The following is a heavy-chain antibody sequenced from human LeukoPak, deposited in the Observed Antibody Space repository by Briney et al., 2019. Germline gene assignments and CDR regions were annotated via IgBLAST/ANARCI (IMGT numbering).Heavy chain of an antibody. D-gene: IGHD1-26*01. CDR2: LSYDGNNE. J-gene: IGHJ4*02. CDR3: ALEEGHWSYRGTYAH. V-gene: IGHV3-30-3*01. Sequence: PGGSLRLSCAASGFDFSTYAMHWVRQAPGKGLEWVALLSYDGNNEYFVESVKGRSTISRDNSKNTLYLQMNSLRAEDTAVYYCALEEGHWSYRGTYAHWGQGTLVTVSS. CDR1: GFDFSTYA.